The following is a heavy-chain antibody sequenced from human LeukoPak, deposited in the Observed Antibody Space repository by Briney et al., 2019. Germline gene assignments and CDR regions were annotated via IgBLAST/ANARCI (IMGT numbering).Heavy chain of an antibody. CDR2: IYSTGST. J-gene: IGHJ4*02. Sequence: SETLSLTCTVSGGSISTYYWSWIRQPPGKGLELIGYIYSTGSTNYNPSLKSRVTIAVNTSKKQFSLNLSSVTAADTAEYYCARRDSSGWNYFDSWGQGTLVTVSS. V-gene: IGHV4-59*01. D-gene: IGHD6-19*01. CDR1: GGSISTYY. CDR3: ARRDSSGWNYFDS.